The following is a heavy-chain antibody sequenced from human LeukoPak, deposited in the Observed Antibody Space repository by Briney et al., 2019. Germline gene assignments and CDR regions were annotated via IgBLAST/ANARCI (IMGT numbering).Heavy chain of an antibody. CDR2: INPNSGGT. Sequence: ASVKVPCKASGYTFTGYYMHWVRQAPGQGLEWMGWINPNSGGTNYAQKFQGRVTMTRDTSISTAYMELSRLRSDDTAVYYCARDVGIVVVPAAINWGQGTLVTVSS. V-gene: IGHV1-2*02. D-gene: IGHD2-2*02. CDR3: ARDVGIVVVPAAIN. J-gene: IGHJ4*02. CDR1: GYTFTGYY.